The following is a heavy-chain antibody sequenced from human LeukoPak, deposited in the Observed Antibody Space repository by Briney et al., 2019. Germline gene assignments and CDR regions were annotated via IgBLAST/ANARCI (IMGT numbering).Heavy chain of an antibody. CDR1: GGSFSGYY. J-gene: IGHJ4*02. Sequence: SETLSLTCAVYGGSFSGYYWSWIRQPPGKGLEWIGEINHSGSTSYNPSLKSRVTISVDTSKNQFSLKLSSVTAADTAVYYCARVVLRYCSSTSCYRAGRFDYWGQGTLVTVSS. CDR2: INHSGST. CDR3: ARVVLRYCSSTSCYRAGRFDY. D-gene: IGHD2-2*01. V-gene: IGHV4-34*01.